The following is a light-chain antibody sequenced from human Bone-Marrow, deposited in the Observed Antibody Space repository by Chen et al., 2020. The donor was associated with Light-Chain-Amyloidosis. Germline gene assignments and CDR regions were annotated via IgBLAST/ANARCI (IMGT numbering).Light chain of an antibody. J-gene: IGKJ1*01. CDR1: QSVSSN. CDR3: QQYNNWPPWP. V-gene: IGKV3-15*01. CDR2: GAS. Sequence: EIVMTQSPATLSVSPGERATLSCRASQSVSSNLAWYQQKPGQAPRLLIYGASTRATGIPARFSGSGSGTEFTLTISSLQSEEFAVYYCQQYNNWPPWPFGQGTKVEI.